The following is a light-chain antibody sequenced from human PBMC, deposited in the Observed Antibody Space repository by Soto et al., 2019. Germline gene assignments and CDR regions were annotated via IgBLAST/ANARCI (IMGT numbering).Light chain of an antibody. J-gene: IGKJ2*01. CDR3: QPTFSPPYT. V-gene: IGKV1-39*01. Sequence: DIQMTQSLSSLSASVGDRVTITCRASQSISNSLSWYQQKPGKAPKFLIYVASTLQSGVPSRFSGSGSGTDFTLTISSLQPEDVATYFCQPTFSPPYTFGQGTKLEIK. CDR2: VAS. CDR1: QSISNS.